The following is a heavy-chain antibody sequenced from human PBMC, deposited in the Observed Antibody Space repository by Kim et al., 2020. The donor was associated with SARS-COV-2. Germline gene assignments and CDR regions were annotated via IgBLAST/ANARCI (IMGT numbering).Heavy chain of an antibody. J-gene: IGHJ6*02. CDR3: ARGDYGSGSHNYSYYNMDV. V-gene: IGHV1-69*13. CDR2: IVPFFGTT. Sequence: SVKVSCKASGGIFNSYGFTWVRQAPGQGLEWMGGIVPFFGTTNSAQKFQGRLTITADESTRTAYMELSSLRSDDTAVYYCARGDYGSGSHNYSYYNMDVWGQGTTVTVSS. D-gene: IGHD3-10*01. CDR1: GGIFNSYG.